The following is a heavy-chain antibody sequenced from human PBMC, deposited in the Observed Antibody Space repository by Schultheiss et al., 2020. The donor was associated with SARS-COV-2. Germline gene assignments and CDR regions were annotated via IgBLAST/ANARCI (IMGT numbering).Heavy chain of an antibody. Sequence: GGSLRLSCAASGFTFSSYAMSWVRQAPGKGLEWVANIKQDGSEKYYVDSVKGRFTISRDNAKNSLYLQMNSLRAEDTAVYYCARVIDSSSSWDYYYGMDVWGQGTTVTVSS. CDR3: ARVIDSSSSWDYYYGMDV. V-gene: IGHV3-7*03. J-gene: IGHJ6*02. CDR2: IKQDGSEK. D-gene: IGHD6-6*01. CDR1: GFTFSSYA.